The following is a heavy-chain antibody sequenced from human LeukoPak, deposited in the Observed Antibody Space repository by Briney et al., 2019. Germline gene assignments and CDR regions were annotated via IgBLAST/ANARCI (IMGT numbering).Heavy chain of an antibody. CDR3: ARSSYYYDSSGYYLDHFDY. D-gene: IGHD3-22*01. CDR1: GYTFTTYT. CDR2: ISAYNGNT. V-gene: IGHV1-18*01. J-gene: IGHJ4*02. Sequence: GASVTVSCKTSGYTFTTYTIHWVRQAPGQGLEWMGWISAYNGNTNYAQKLQGRVTMTTDTSTSTAYMELRSLRSDDTAVYYCARSSYYYDSSGYYLDHFDYWGQGTLVTVSS.